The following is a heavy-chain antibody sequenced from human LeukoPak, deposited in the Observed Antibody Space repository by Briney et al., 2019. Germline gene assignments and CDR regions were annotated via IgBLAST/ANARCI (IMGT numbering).Heavy chain of an antibody. CDR2: IYHSGST. V-gene: IGHV4-4*02. D-gene: IGHD3-9*01. Sequence: SGTLSLTCAVSGGSISSSNWWSWVRQPPGKGLEWIGEIYHSGSTNYNPSLKSRVTISVDKSKNQFSLKLSSVTAADTAVYYCARGAYYDILTGYYSQEYYYYMDVWGKGTTVTFSS. J-gene: IGHJ6*03. CDR1: GGSISSSNW. CDR3: ARGAYYDILTGYYSQEYYYYMDV.